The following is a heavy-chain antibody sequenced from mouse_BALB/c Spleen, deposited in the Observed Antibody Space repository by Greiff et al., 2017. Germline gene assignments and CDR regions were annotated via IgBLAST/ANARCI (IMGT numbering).Heavy chain of an antibody. J-gene: IGHJ2*01. Sequence: VKLQQSGAELVRPGASVTLSCKASGYTFTDYEMHWVKQTPVHGLEWIGAIDPETGGTAYNQKFKGKATLTADKSSSTAYMELRSLTSEDSAVYYCTRRRTGTGFDYWGQGTTLTVSS. V-gene: IGHV1-15*01. CDR2: IDPETGGT. CDR3: TRRRTGTGFDY. CDR1: GYTFTDYE. D-gene: IGHD4-1*01.